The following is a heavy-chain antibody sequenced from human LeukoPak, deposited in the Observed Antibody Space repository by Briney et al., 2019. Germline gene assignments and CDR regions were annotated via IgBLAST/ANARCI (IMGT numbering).Heavy chain of an antibody. CDR1: GYTFTGYY. D-gene: IGHD1-26*01. J-gene: IGHJ6*02. Sequence: GASVKVSCKASGYTFTGYYMHWVRQAPGQGLEWMGWINPNSGGTNYAQKFQGWVTMTRDTSISTAYMELSRLRSDDTAVYYCAREKGGSYSDYYYYYGMDVWGQGTTVTVSS. V-gene: IGHV1-2*04. CDR3: AREKGGSYSDYYYYYGMDV. CDR2: INPNSGGT.